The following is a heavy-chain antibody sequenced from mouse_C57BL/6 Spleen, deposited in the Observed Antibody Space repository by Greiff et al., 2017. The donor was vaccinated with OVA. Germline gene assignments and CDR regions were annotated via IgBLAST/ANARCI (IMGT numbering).Heavy chain of an antibody. CDR1: GFTFSDYY. CDR2: ISNGGGST. J-gene: IGHJ2*01. V-gene: IGHV5-12*01. Sequence: DVMLVESGGGLVQPGGSLKLSCAASGFTFSDYYMYWVRQTPEKRLEWVAYISNGGGSTYYPDTVKGRFTISRDNAKNTLYLQMSRLKSVDTAMYYCARHDYWGQGTTLTVSS. CDR3: ARHDY.